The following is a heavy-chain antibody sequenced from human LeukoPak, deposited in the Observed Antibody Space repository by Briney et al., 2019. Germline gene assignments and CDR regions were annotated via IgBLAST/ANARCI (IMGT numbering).Heavy chain of an antibody. CDR3: ARDRLPLLRSTAARGPSDY. J-gene: IGHJ4*02. CDR2: INPSGGST. CDR1: GYTFTSYY. D-gene: IGHD6-6*01. Sequence: ASVKVSCTASGYTFTSYYMHWVRQAPGQGLEWMGIINPSGGSTSYAQKFQGRVTMTRDTSTGTVYMELSSLRSEDTAVYYCARDRLPLLRSTAARGPSDYWGQGTLVTVSS. V-gene: IGHV1-46*01.